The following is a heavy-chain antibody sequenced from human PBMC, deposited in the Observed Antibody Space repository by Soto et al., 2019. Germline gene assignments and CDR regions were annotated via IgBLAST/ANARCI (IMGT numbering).Heavy chain of an antibody. V-gene: IGHV1-18*01. Sequence: QVQLVQSGAEVKKPGASVKVSCKASGYTFTSYGISWVRQAPGQGLEWMGWISAYNGNTNYAQKLQGRVTMTTDTSPSTVYMELRSLRADDTAVYYCARERGYRYASRSGNRFDPWGQGTLVTVSS. J-gene: IGHJ5*02. D-gene: IGHD5-18*01. CDR2: ISAYNGNT. CDR1: GYTFTSYG. CDR3: ARERGYRYASRSGNRFDP.